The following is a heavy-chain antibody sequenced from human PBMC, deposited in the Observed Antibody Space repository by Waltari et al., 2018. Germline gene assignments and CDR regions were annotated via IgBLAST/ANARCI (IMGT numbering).Heavy chain of an antibody. D-gene: IGHD3-10*01. J-gene: IGHJ6*03. CDR2: INHKGST. CDR1: GGSFSGYY. V-gene: IGHV4-34*01. CDR3: ARGWMVRGVFTPGYYYYMDV. Sequence: QVQLQQWGAGLLKPSETLSLTCAVYGGSFSGYYWSWIRQPPGKGLEWIGEINHKGSTNNNPSLKSRVTISVVTSKNQFSLKLSAVTAADTAVYYCARGWMVRGVFTPGYYYYMDVWGKGTTVTISS.